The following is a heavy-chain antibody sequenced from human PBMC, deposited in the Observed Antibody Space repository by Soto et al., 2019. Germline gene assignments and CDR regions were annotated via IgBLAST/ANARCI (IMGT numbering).Heavy chain of an antibody. J-gene: IGHJ6*03. D-gene: IGHD3-9*01. CDR2: ISWNSGSI. Sequence: EVQLVESGGGLVQPGRSLRLSCAASGFTFDDYAMHWVRQAPGTGLEWVSGISWNSGSIGYADSVKGRFTISRDNAKNSLYLQMNSLRAEDTALYYCAKDISYDILTGFMDVWGKGTTVTVSS. CDR3: AKDISYDILTGFMDV. V-gene: IGHV3-9*01. CDR1: GFTFDDYA.